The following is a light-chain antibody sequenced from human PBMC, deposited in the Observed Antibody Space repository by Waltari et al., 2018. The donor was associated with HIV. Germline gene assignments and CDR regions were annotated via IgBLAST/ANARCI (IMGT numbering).Light chain of an antibody. CDR1: NIGGKS. V-gene: IGLV3-21*04. J-gene: IGLJ2*01. Sequence: SYVLTQPPSVSVAPGAAATISCGAWNIGGKSVHWYKQQPGQAPVLVTRYNSDRPSRIPDRVSGSNSGHTATLTIPRVEAGDEATYYCQGWDSSNEHVVFGGGTDLTVL. CDR2: YNS. CDR3: QGWDSSNEHVV.